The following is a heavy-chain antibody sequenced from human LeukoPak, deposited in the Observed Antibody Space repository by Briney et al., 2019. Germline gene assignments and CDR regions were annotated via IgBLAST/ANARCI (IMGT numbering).Heavy chain of an antibody. CDR3: ARGFYDSRGYSNPLDH. Sequence: PSETLSLTCAVYGGSFSGYYWSWIRQPPGKGLEWIAYVYYSGSANYNPSLESRVTVSVDTSKNQFSLKLSSVTAADTAVYYCARGFYDSRGYSNPLDHWGQGTLVTVSS. CDR2: VYYSGSA. CDR1: GGSFSGYY. J-gene: IGHJ4*02. D-gene: IGHD3-22*01. V-gene: IGHV4-59*08.